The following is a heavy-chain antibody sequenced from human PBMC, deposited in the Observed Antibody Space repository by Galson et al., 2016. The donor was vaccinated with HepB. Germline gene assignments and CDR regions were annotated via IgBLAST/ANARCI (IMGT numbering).Heavy chain of an antibody. CDR3: TTVYSDTSL. Sequence: SLRLSCAASGFAFSNAWMHWVRQAPGKGLEWVGRIKTRTDGGATDCTAPVKGRFTISGDDSINTLYLQMNSLKTEDTAVYYCTTVYSDTSLWGQGTLVTVSS. CDR1: GFAFSNAW. J-gene: IGHJ4*02. V-gene: IGHV3-15*01. D-gene: IGHD1-26*01. CDR2: IKTRTDGGAT.